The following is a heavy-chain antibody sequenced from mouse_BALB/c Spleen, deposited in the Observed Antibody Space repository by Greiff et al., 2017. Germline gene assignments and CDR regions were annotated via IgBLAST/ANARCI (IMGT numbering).Heavy chain of an antibody. CDR1: GFTFSSYT. J-gene: IGHJ3*01. V-gene: IGHV5-6-4*01. Sequence: EVKVEESGGGLVKPGGSLKLSCAASGFTFSSYTMSWVRQTPEKRLEWVATISSGGSYTYYPDSVKGRFTISRDNAKNTLYLQMSSLKSEDTAMYYCTREGEETTMITTAWFAYWGQGTLVTVSA. CDR2: ISSGGSYT. CDR3: TREGEETTMITTAWFAY. D-gene: IGHD2-4*01.